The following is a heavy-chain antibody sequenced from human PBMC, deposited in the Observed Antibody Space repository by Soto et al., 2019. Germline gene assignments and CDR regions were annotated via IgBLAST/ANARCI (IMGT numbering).Heavy chain of an antibody. J-gene: IGHJ3*02. V-gene: IGHV1-18*01. Sequence: QVQLVQSGAEVKKPGASVKVSCKASGYTFTSYGISWVRQAPGQGLEWMGWISAYNGNTNYAQKLQGRVTMTTDTSTSTAYMETRSLRSDDTAVYYCARDRRYDFWSGQIGAFDIWGQGTMVTVSS. D-gene: IGHD3-3*01. CDR1: GYTFTSYG. CDR3: ARDRRYDFWSGQIGAFDI. CDR2: ISAYNGNT.